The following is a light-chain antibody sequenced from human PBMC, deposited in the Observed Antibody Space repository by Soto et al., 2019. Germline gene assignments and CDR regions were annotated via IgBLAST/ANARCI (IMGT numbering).Light chain of an antibody. V-gene: IGKV3-11*01. CDR1: QSVSSY. Sequence: EIVLTQSPATLSLSPGERATLSCRASQSVSSYLAWYQQKPGQAPRLLIYDASNRATGIPARFSGSGSGTDFTLTISSLEPEDFSVYYCQQRSNWSMYTFGQGTKLAIK. J-gene: IGKJ2*01. CDR3: QQRSNWSMYT. CDR2: DAS.